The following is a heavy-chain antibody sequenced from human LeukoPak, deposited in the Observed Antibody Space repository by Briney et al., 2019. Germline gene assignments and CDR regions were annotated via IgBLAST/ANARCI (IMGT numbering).Heavy chain of an antibody. J-gene: IGHJ5*02. CDR3: AKDQYCSSTCCYDFPNWFDP. D-gene: IGHD2-2*01. CDR2: ITGSGSYI. V-gene: IGHV3-21*04. Sequence: GGSLRLSCAASGFTFSSYSMNWVRQAPGKGLEWVSSITGSGSYIYSADSVKGRFTISRDNSKNTLYLQMNSLRAEDTAVYYCAKDQYCSSTCCYDFPNWFDPWGQGTLVTVSS. CDR1: GFTFSSYS.